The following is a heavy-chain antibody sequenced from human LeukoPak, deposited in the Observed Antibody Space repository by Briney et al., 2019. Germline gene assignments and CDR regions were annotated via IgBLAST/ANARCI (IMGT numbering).Heavy chain of an antibody. CDR1: GGTFISYA. CDR2: INPSGGST. CDR3: ARGVPTLGGDSSGYRY. V-gene: IGHV1-46*01. Sequence: ASVKVSCKASGGTFISYAISWVRQAPGQGLEWMGIINPSGGSTSYAQKFQGRVTMTRDTSTSTVYMELSSLRSEDTAVYYCARGVPTLGGDSSGYRYWGQGTLVTVSS. D-gene: IGHD3-22*01. J-gene: IGHJ4*02.